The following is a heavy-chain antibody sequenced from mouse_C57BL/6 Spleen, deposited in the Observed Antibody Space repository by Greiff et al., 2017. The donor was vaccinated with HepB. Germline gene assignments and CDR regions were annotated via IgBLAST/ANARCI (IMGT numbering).Heavy chain of an antibody. V-gene: IGHV3-6*01. CDR1: GYSITSGYY. CDR3: AREDSSGYLN. J-gene: IGHJ2*01. Sequence: ESGPGLVKPSQSLSLTCSVTGYSITSGYYWNWIRQFPGNKLEWMGYISYDGSNNYNPSLKNRISITRDTSKNQFFLKLNSVTTEDTATYYCAREDSSGYLNWGQGTTLTVSS. CDR2: ISYDGSN. D-gene: IGHD3-2*02.